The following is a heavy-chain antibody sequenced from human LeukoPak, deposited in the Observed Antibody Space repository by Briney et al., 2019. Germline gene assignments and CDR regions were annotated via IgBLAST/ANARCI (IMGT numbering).Heavy chain of an antibody. CDR1: GYSISSGYY. V-gene: IGHV4-38-2*01. D-gene: IGHD1-26*01. J-gene: IGHJ4*02. CDR2: IYHSGST. Sequence: SETLSLTCAVSGYSISSGYYWGWTRQPPGKGLGWFGRIYHSGSTYYNPSLKSRVTISVDTSKNQFSLKLSSVTAADTAMYYCASIVGATVGSPSLDYWGQGTLVTVSS. CDR3: ASIVGATVGSPSLDY.